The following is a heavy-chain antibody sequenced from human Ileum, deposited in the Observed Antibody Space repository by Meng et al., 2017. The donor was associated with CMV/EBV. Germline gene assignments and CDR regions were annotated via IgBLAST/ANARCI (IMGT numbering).Heavy chain of an antibody. V-gene: IGHV4-34*01. D-gene: IGHD3-3*01. CDR2: INHGGSS. J-gene: IGHJ4*02. CDR3: ARASPQRRFLSY. CDR1: GGSFSEYH. Sequence: QGQLQQGGAGLPKPSETLSLMCAVYGGSFSEYHWSWIRQPPGKGLEWIGEINHGGSSNYNPSLKSRVTISVDRSRNQVSLKLTSVTAADTAVYYCARASPQRRFLSYWGQGTLVTVSS.